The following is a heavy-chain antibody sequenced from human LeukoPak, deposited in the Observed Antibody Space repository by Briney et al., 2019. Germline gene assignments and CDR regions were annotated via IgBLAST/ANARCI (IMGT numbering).Heavy chain of an antibody. CDR3: AKESRGKIAAAGTVIDY. CDR2: IRYDGSNK. Sequence: GGSLRLSCVASGFTFSSYGMHWVRQAPGKGLEWVAFIRYDGSNKYYADSVKGRFTISRDNSKNTLYLQMNSLRAEDTAVYYCAKESRGKIAAAGTVIDYWGQGTLVTASS. V-gene: IGHV3-30*02. J-gene: IGHJ4*02. D-gene: IGHD6-13*01. CDR1: GFTFSSYG.